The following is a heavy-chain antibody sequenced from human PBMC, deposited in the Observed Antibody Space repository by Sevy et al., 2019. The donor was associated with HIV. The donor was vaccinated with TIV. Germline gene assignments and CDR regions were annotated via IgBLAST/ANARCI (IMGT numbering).Heavy chain of an antibody. V-gene: IGHV4-59*01. Sequence: SETLSLTCTVSGGSISSYYWSWIRQPPGKGLEWIGYIYYSGSTTYNPSLKSRVTISVDTSKNQFSLKLSSVTAADTAVYYCARVGALYCSGGSCYYYYGMDVWGQGTTVTVSS. CDR3: ARVGALYCSGGSCYYYYGMDV. CDR1: GGSISSYY. CDR2: IYYSGST. D-gene: IGHD2-15*01. J-gene: IGHJ6*02.